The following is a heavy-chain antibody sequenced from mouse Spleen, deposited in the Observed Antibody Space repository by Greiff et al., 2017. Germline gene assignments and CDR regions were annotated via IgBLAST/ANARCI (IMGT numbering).Heavy chain of an antibody. D-gene: IGHD1-1*01. CDR3: ARGATVVAKDMDY. V-gene: IGHV1-42*01. CDR2: INPSTGGT. CDR1: GYSFTGYY. Sequence: EVQLQQSGPELVKPGASVKISCKASGYSFTGYYMNWVKQSPEKSLEWIGEINPSTGGTTYNQKFKAKATLTVDKSSSTAYMQLKSLTSEDSAVYYCARGATVVAKDMDYWGQGTSVTVSS. J-gene: IGHJ4*01.